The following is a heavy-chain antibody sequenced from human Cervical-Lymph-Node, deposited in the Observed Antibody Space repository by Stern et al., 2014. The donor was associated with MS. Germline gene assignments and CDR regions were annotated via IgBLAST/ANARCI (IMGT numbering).Heavy chain of an antibody. CDR3: SKGTRVPFDY. Sequence: EVQLEESGGGLVQPGGSLRLSCAAFGFTFSSYAMSWVRQAPGKGLEWVSAISGSGGSTYYEDSVKGWFTISRDNSKNTLYLQMNSLRAEDTAVYYCSKGTRVPFDYWGQGTLVTVSS. V-gene: IGHV3-23*04. CDR1: GFTFSSYA. D-gene: IGHD3-10*01. J-gene: IGHJ4*02. CDR2: ISGSGGST.